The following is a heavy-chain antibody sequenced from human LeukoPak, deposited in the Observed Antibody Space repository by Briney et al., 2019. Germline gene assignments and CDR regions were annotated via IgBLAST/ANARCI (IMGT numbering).Heavy chain of an antibody. D-gene: IGHD5-18*01. Sequence: GGSLRLSCAASGFTFSSYAMSWVRQAPGKGLGWVSAISGSGGSTYYADSVKGRFTISRDNSKNTLYLQMNSLRAEDTAVYYCAKRSGYSYGFSLSGPHLFDYWGQGTLVTVSS. V-gene: IGHV3-23*01. CDR3: AKRSGYSYGFSLSGPHLFDY. J-gene: IGHJ4*02. CDR2: ISGSGGST. CDR1: GFTFSSYA.